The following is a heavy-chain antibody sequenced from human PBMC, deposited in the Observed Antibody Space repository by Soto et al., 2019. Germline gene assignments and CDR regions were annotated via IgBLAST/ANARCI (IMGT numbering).Heavy chain of an antibody. CDR3: ARDGSSTANWIDP. J-gene: IGHJ5*02. V-gene: IGHV4-31*03. Sequence: TLSLTCTVSGDPMNIGGYYWTWIRQCPGQGLEWIGYIYHTGPTYDNPSLRSRVSISVDMSKNQLSLTSTSVTAADTAIYFCARDGSSTANWIDPWGPGTLVTVS. CDR2: IYHTGPT. D-gene: IGHD2-2*01. CDR1: GDPMNIGGYY.